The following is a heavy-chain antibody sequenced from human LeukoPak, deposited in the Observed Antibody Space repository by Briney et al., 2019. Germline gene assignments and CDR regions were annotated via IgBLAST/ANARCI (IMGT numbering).Heavy chain of an antibody. V-gene: IGHV3-23*01. Sequence: GGSLRLSCAASGFIFSSYAMSWVRQAPGKGLEWVSGISAGGGSTFYADSVKGRFTISRDNFKITLYLQMDSLRAEDTAVYYCANAYSTDRSGFDPWGQGTLVTVSS. CDR2: ISAGGGST. CDR1: GFIFSSYA. CDR3: ANAYSTDRSGFDP. J-gene: IGHJ5*02. D-gene: IGHD2-2*01.